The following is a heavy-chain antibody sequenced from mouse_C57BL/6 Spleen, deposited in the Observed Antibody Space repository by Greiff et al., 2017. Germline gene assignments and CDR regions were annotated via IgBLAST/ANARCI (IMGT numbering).Heavy chain of an antibody. D-gene: IGHD5-1*01. CDR3: DRGYLNYAMNY. CDR1: GYTFTSYW. CDR2: IDPSDSYT. V-gene: IGHV1-69*01. Sequence: QVQLQQPGAELVMPGASVKLSCTASGYTFTSYWMHWVKQRPGQGLEWIGEIDPSDSYTNYNQTFKGKFTLTVDKYASTAYMQLSSQTSEDTAVYYCDRGYLNYAMNYWRKRTSVSVAS. J-gene: IGHJ4*01.